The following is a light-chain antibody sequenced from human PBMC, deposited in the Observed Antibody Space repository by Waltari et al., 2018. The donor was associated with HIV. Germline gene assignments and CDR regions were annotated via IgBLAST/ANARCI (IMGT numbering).Light chain of an antibody. CDR1: SLNIGSHH. CDR3: GTWDSSLSTVV. CDR2: HND. Sequence: QSVLTQPPSVSAAPGQKVTISCPGSSLNIGSHHVSWYQHLPGTAPKLLIYHNDDRPSGIPDRFSGSRSGTSASLDITGLQTGDEADYHCGTWDSSLSTVVFGGGTKLTVL. J-gene: IGLJ3*02. V-gene: IGLV1-51*01.